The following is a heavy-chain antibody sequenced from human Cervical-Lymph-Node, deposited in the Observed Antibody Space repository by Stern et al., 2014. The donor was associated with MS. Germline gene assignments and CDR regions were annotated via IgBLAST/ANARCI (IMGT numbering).Heavy chain of an antibody. CDR2: LNPNSGDA. V-gene: IGHV1-2*06. D-gene: IGHD1-26*01. Sequence: VQLVESGAEMKKPGASVKVSCKASGYAFTAFFIHWVRQVPGQGLEWMGRLNPNSGDATYAQNFQGRVTLTRDTSIGTAYLELSRLTSADTAVYYCAREATRIVVGIDYWGQGTQVTVSS. CDR3: AREATRIVVGIDY. CDR1: GYAFTAFF. J-gene: IGHJ4*02.